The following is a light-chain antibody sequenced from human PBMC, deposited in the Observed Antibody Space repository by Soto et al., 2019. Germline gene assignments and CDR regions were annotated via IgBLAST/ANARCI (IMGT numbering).Light chain of an antibody. J-gene: IGKJ4*01. CDR2: EAS. CDR3: QQYKNWPPPT. V-gene: IGKV3D-15*01. CDR1: QSVSIL. Sequence: EIVMTQSPATLSVSPGERATLSCRASQSVSILLAWYQQKPDQAPRLLIFEASTRATGVPVRISGSGSGTDFTLTISSLEPEDFAVYYCQQYKNWPPPTFGGGTKVQIK.